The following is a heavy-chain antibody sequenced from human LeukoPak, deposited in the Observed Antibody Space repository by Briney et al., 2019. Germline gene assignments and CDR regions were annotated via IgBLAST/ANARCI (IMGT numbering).Heavy chain of an antibody. Sequence: GGSLRLSCAASGFTFSSYSMNWVRQAPGKGLEWVSSISSSSSYIYYADSVKGRFTISRDNANNSLYLQMNSLRAEDTAVYYCARNRRASRDLDYWGQGTLVTVSS. V-gene: IGHV3-21*01. J-gene: IGHJ4*02. CDR3: ARNRRASRDLDY. D-gene: IGHD2-2*01. CDR2: ISSSSSYI. CDR1: GFTFSSYS.